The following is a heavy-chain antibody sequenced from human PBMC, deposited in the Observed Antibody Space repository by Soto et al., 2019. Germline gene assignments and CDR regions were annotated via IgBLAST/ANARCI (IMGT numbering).Heavy chain of an antibody. Sequence: ASVKVSCKASGYIFTNNDVSWVRQATGQGLEWMGWVNPGSGDTGYAQKFQGRVTMTRDISTATAYMELSSLRSDDTTIYYCARMATFGSLNWFDPWGQGTLVTVSS. CDR2: VNPGSGDT. CDR1: GYIFTNND. J-gene: IGHJ5*02. D-gene: IGHD3-16*01. V-gene: IGHV1-8*01. CDR3: ARMATFGSLNWFDP.